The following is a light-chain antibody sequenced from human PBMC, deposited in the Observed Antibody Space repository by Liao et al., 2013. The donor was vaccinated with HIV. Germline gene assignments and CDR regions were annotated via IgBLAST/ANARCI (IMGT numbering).Light chain of an antibody. V-gene: IGLV3-21*01. Sequence: SYVLTQPPSVSVVPGKTARITCGGEDIGSKSVHWYHQKPGQAPVLVIYFDSDRPSGIPERFSGSNSGNTATLTISRVEAGDEADYYCQVWDSSSDHYVFGTGTKVTVL. CDR3: QVWDSSSDHYV. J-gene: IGLJ1*01. CDR1: DIGSKS. CDR2: FDS.